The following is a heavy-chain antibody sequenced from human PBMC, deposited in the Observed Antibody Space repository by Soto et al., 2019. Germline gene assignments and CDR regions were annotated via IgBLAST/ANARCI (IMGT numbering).Heavy chain of an antibody. V-gene: IGHV4-39*01. D-gene: IGHD3-16*02. CDR1: GGSISSSSSHYY. CDR2: FSYGVRT. CDR3: VKHEYSYRYSPPVF. Sequence: SETLSLTCTVSGGSISSSSSHYYWGWFRQPPGKGLEWIGSFSYGVRTSYNSSLRSRATISVDTSKNQFSLNLSSVTAADTAVDYCVKHEYSYRYSPPVFWGQGTLVNVAS. J-gene: IGHJ4*02.